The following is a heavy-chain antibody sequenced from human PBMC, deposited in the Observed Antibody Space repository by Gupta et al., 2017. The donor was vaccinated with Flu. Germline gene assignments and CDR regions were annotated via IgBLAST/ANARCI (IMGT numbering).Heavy chain of an antibody. D-gene: IGHD2-21*01. Sequence: EVQLVESGGGLVHPGGSLRLSCSASGFTFSSYAMHWVRQAPGKGLEYVAAISSNGGSTDDADAVKGRFTIARDNAKNTLYIQMRSMRAEDTAVYYGGKGDSGGRFDDGGQGTLVTVSS. V-gene: IGHV3-64D*06. J-gene: IGHJ4*02. CDR1: GFTFSSYA. CDR3: GKGDSGGRFDD. CDR2: ISSNGGST.